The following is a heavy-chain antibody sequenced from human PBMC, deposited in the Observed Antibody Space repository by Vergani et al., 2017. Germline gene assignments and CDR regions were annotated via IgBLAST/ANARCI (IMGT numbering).Heavy chain of an antibody. CDR2: IIPIFGTH. J-gene: IGHJ4*02. CDR3: AHSPNYYYSSGYWGPIDY. CDR1: RGTFSNYA. Sequence: QVQLVQSGAEVKKPGSSVRVSCKSSRGTFSNYAINWVRQAPGQGLEWMGGIIPIFGTHNYAQKFQGRVTITADESTSTAYMALSSLRSEDTAVYYCAHSPNYYYSSGYWGPIDYWGQGTLVTVSS. D-gene: IGHD3-22*01. V-gene: IGHV1-69*01.